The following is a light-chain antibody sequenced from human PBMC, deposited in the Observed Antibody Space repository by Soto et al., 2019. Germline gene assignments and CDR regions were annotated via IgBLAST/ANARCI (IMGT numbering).Light chain of an antibody. V-gene: IGKV1-39*01. CDR1: QNISHF. J-gene: IGKJ3*01. CDR3: QQSYRSPLN. CDR2: GTS. Sequence: DIQMTQSPLSLSASVGESVTITCRASQNISHFLNWYQQKPGKPPRLLIFGTSNLQSGVPSRFRGSRSETDFRLTISGLKPEDFSTYSCQQSYRSPLNFGPGTRVA.